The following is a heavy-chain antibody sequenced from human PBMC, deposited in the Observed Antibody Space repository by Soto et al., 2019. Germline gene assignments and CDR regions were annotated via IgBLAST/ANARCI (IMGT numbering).Heavy chain of an antibody. CDR2: ISASGGAT. J-gene: IGHJ4*02. CDR3: AKDVEGGSLFRGAFDY. D-gene: IGHD1-26*01. V-gene: IGHV3-23*01. Sequence: LRLSCAASGFTFSSYAMSWVRQAPGKGLEWVAAISASGGATIHADSVKGRLTISRDNSKNTLYLQMNSLRAEDTAVYYCAKDVEGGSLFRGAFDYWGQGTQVTVSS. CDR1: GFTFSSYA.